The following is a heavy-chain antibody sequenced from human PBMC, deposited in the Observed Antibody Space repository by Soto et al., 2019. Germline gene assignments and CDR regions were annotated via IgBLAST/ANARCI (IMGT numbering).Heavy chain of an antibody. D-gene: IGHD6-25*01. J-gene: IGHJ6*02. V-gene: IGHV1-69*06. CDR2: IIPLLRTV. CDR3: ARDPVDLFGYMDV. Sequence: QEELVQSGAEVKKPGSSVNVSCKASGGTFASYSITWVRQVPGQRLEWMGEIIPLLRTVNYAQKFQGRLTITGDRSTSTVYMALRSLRSDDTAVYYCARDPVDLFGYMDVWGHGTTVTVS. CDR1: GGTFASYS.